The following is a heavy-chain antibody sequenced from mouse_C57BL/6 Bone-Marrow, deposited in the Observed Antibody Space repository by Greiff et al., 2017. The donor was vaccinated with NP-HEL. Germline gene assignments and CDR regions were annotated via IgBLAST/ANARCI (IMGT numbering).Heavy chain of an antibody. D-gene: IGHD1-1*01. V-gene: IGHV5-4*03. J-gene: IGHJ2*01. Sequence: EVMLVESGGGLVKPGGSLKLSCAASGFTFSSYAMSWVRQTPEKRLEWVATISDGGSYTYYPDNVKGRFTISRDNAKNNLYLQMSHLKSEDTAMYYCARAHYYGSSPHFDYWGQGTTLTVSS. CDR2: ISDGGSYT. CDR3: ARAHYYGSSPHFDY. CDR1: GFTFSSYA.